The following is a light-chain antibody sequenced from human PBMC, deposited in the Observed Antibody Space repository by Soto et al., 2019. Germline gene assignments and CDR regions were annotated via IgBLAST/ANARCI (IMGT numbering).Light chain of an antibody. V-gene: IGKV1-33*01. CDR2: DAS. Sequence: IQVTQAPSSLSASVGDRVTITCRTSQDIRNDLGWYQQKPGKAPKLVIYDASNLEAGVPSRFRGSGSGTDFTFTISRLQPEDIATYYCQQYENLPTFGQGTRLEI. CDR3: QQYENLPT. J-gene: IGKJ5*01. CDR1: QDIRND.